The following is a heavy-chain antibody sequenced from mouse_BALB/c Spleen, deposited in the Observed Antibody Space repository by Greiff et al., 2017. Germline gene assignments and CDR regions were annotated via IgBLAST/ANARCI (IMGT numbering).Heavy chain of an antibody. CDR3: ARRGVITTVVGASMDY. D-gene: IGHD1-1*01. V-gene: IGHV5-17*02. CDR2: ISSGSSTI. J-gene: IGHJ4*01. Sequence: EVKLVESGGGLVQPGGSRKLSCAASGFTFSSFGMHWVRQAPAKGLEWFAYISSGSSTIYYADTVKGRFTISRDNPKNTLFLQMTSLRSEDTAMYYCARRGVITTVVGASMDYWGQGTSVTVSS. CDR1: GFTFSSFG.